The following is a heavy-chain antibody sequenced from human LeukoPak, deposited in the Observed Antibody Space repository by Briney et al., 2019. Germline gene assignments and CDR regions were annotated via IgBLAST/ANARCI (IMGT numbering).Heavy chain of an antibody. CDR3: AKDNGWFGESPLDY. CDR1: GFTFDDYA. CDR2: ISWNSGSI. V-gene: IGHV3-9*01. Sequence: GRSLRLSCAASGFTFDDYAMHWVRQAPGKGLEWVSGISWNSGSIGYADSVKGRFTISRDNAKNSLYLQMNSLRAEDTALYYCAKDNGWFGESPLDYWGQGTLVTVSS. J-gene: IGHJ4*02. D-gene: IGHD3-10*01.